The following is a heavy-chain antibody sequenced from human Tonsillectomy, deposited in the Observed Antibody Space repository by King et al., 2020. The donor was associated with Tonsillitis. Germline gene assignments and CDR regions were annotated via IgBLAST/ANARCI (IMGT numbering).Heavy chain of an antibody. V-gene: IGHV1-8*01. CDR1: GYTFTSYD. D-gene: IGHD3-10*02. CDR3: ARGQSLFGPLAAFDI. CDR2: MNPNSGNT. J-gene: IGHJ3*02. Sequence: HGQLVQSGAEVKKPGASVKVSCKASGYTFTSYDINWVRQATGQGLEWMGWMNPNSGNTGYAQKFQGRVTLTRNTSISTAYMELSRLRSEDTAVYYCARGQSLFGPLAAFDIWGQGTMVTVSS.